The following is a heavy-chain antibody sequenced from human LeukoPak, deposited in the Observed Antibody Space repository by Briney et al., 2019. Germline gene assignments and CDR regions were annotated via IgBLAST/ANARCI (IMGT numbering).Heavy chain of an antibody. CDR2: IYYSGST. Sequence: SETLSLTCTVSGGSISSSSYYWGWIRQPPGKGLEWIGSIYYSGSTYYNPSLKSRVTISVDTSKNQFSLKLSSVTAADTAVYYCARSPLWVHDCWGQGTLVNVSS. D-gene: IGHD3-16*01. J-gene: IGHJ4*02. CDR3: ARSPLWVHDC. CDR1: GGSISSSSYY. V-gene: IGHV4-39*01.